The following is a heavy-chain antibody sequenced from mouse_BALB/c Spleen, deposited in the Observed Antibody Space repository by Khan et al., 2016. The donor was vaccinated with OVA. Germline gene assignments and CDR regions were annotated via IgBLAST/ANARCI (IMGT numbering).Heavy chain of an antibody. Sequence: QIQLVQSGPELKKPGETVKISCKTSGYTFTSFGMNWVKQAPGKGLEWMGWINTYTGAPTYADDFKGRFAFSLETSARTAFLQINNLKNEDTVNYCCARPPYLYYTMAYWGQGTSVTVSS. J-gene: IGHJ4*01. CDR2: INTYTGAP. CDR1: GYTFTSFG. V-gene: IGHV9-3-1*01. CDR3: ARPPYLYYTMAY. D-gene: IGHD2-10*01.